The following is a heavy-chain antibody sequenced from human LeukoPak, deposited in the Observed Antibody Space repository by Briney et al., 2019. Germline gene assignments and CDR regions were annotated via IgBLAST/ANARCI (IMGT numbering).Heavy chain of an antibody. J-gene: IGHJ4*02. Sequence: GRSLRLSCAASGFTFSSYAMHWVRQAPGKGLEWVAVISYDGSNKYYADSVKGRFTISRDNSKNTLYLQMNSLRAEDTAVYYCARVRGYDILTGYHDYWGQGTLVPVSS. CDR3: ARVRGYDILTGYHDY. CDR2: ISYDGSNK. CDR1: GFTFSSYA. V-gene: IGHV3-30-3*01. D-gene: IGHD3-9*01.